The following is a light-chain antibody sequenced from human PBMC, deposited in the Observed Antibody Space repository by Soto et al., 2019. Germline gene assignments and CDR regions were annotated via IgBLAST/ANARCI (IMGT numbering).Light chain of an antibody. J-gene: IGKJ4*01. CDR3: QQRSNWPGT. CDR1: QSVSSN. CDR2: GAS. Sequence: EIVMTQSPATLSVSPGERATLSCRASQSVSSNLAWYQQKPGQAPRLLIYGASTRATGIPARFSGSGSGTEFTLTISSLQSEDFALYYCQQRSNWPGTFGGGTEVEIK. V-gene: IGKV3-15*01.